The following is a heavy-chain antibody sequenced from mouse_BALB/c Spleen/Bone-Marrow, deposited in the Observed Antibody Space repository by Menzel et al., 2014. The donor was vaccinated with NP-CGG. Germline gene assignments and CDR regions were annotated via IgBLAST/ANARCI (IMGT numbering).Heavy chain of an antibody. CDR2: IDPANGNT. CDR1: GFNIKDTY. CDR3: AEITTAAYYVMDY. V-gene: IGHV14-3*02. J-gene: IGHJ4*01. D-gene: IGHD1-2*01. Sequence: EVQLQESGAELVKPGASVKLSCTASGFNIKDTYIHWVKQRPEQGLEWIGGIDPANGNTKYDPKFQGKATITADTSSNTAYLQLSSPTSEDTAVYYCAEITTAAYYVMDYWGQGTSVTVSS.